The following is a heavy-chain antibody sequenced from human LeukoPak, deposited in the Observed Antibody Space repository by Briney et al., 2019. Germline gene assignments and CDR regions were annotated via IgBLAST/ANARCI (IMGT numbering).Heavy chain of an antibody. J-gene: IGHJ5*01. D-gene: IGHD2-15*01. CDR2: INPNSGGT. CDR3: ARDPAPRGYCSGGSCYGGWFDP. Sequence: ASVKVSCKASGYTFTCYYMHWVRQAPGQGLEWMGRINPNSGGTNYAQKFQGRVTMTRDTSISTAYMELSRLRSDDTAVYYCARDPAPRGYCSGGSCYGGWFDPWGQGTLVTVSS. V-gene: IGHV1-2*06. CDR1: GYTFTCYY.